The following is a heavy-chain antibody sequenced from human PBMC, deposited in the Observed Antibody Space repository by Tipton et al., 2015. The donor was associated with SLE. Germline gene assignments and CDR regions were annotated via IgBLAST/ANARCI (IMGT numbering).Heavy chain of an antibody. V-gene: IGHV4-59*01. Sequence: TLSLTCTVSGGSISSYYWSWIRQPPGKGLEWIGYIYYSGSTNYNPPLKSRVTISVDTSKNQFSLKLSSVTAADTAVYYCARDRGRDGYNTAFDYWGQGTLVTVSS. J-gene: IGHJ4*02. CDR2: IYYSGST. CDR3: ARDRGRDGYNTAFDY. CDR1: GGSISSYY. D-gene: IGHD5-24*01.